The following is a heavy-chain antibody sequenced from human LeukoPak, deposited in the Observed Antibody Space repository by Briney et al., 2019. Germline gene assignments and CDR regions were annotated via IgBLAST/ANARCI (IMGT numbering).Heavy chain of an antibody. V-gene: IGHV4-59*01. CDR1: GRPISSYY. CDR2: IYHSGSI. Sequence: SETLSLTCTVSGRPISSYYWRWIRQPPGKGLEWIGYIYHSGSINYNPSLKSRVTISVDTSKNQFSLKLSSVTAADTAVYYCARGGYSGSYYYYYYMDVWGKGTTVTISS. D-gene: IGHD1-26*01. CDR3: ARGGYSGSYYYYYYMDV. J-gene: IGHJ6*03.